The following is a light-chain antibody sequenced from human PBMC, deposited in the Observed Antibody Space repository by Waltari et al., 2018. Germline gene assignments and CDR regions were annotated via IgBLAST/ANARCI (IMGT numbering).Light chain of an antibody. CDR2: WAS. Sequence: DIVMTQSPDSLAVSLGERATINCKSSQTVLHSSNNKHYLSWYQQKPRQHPKLPIYWASTRQSGVPDRFSGSGAGTDFTLTINNLQAEDVAVYYCQQYSDTPPMYTVGRGTRIEI. CDR1: QTVLHSSNNKHY. CDR3: QQYSDTPPMYT. J-gene: IGKJ2*01. V-gene: IGKV4-1*01.